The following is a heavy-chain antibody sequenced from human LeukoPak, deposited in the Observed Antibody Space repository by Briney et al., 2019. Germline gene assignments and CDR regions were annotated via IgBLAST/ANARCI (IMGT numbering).Heavy chain of an antibody. Sequence: VASVKVSCKASGYTFTGYYMHWVRQAPGQGLEWMGWINPNSGGTNYAQKFQGRVTMTRDTSISTAYMELSGLRSDDTAVYYCAGGYYGSGSHYYGMDVWGQGTTVTVSS. CDR2: INPNSGGT. CDR3: AGGYYGSGSHYYGMDV. CDR1: GYTFTGYY. J-gene: IGHJ6*02. D-gene: IGHD3-10*01. V-gene: IGHV1-2*02.